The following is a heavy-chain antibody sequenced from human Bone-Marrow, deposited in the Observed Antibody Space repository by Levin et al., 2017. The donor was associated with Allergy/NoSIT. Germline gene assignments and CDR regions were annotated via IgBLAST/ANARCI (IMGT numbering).Heavy chain of an antibody. V-gene: IGHV3-48*03. CDR1: GFAFSTYE. J-gene: IGHJ4*02. CDR3: ASGPISNY. CDR2: IDESGDRL. Sequence: GGSLRLSCEASGFAFSTYEMTWVRQAPGKGLEWVSYIDESGDRLYYADSVKGRFTISRDSAKNSLFLQMNSLRAEDTAVYYCASGPISNYWGQGTLVTVSS. D-gene: IGHD5-24*01.